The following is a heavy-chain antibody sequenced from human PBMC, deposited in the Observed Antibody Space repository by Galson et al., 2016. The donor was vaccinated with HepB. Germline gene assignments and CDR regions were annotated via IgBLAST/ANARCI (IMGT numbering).Heavy chain of an antibody. J-gene: IGHJ4*02. Sequence: SLRLSCAASGFTFSNFAMSWVRQAPGKGLEWVSSISGIGDTTYYADSVKGRFTISRDNSKNTLYLQMNSLRAEDAAVYYCANQKVEQWLVLSIRFDHWGQGTLVTVSS. CDR1: GFTFSNFA. CDR2: ISGIGDTT. D-gene: IGHD6-19*01. CDR3: ANQKVEQWLVLSIRFDH. V-gene: IGHV3-23*01.